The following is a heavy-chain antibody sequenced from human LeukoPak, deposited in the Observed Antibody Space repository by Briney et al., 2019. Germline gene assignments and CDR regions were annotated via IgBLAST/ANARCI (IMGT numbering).Heavy chain of an antibody. CDR1: GGSFSGYY. J-gene: IGHJ4*02. CDR2: VNHSGST. Sequence: PSETLSLTCAVYGGSFSGYYWSWIRQPPGKGLEWIGEVNHSGSTNYNPSLKSRVTISVDTSKNQFSLKLGSVTAADTAVYYCASSSGWGVFYYWGQGTLVTVSS. CDR3: ASSSGWGVFYY. V-gene: IGHV4-34*01. D-gene: IGHD6-19*01.